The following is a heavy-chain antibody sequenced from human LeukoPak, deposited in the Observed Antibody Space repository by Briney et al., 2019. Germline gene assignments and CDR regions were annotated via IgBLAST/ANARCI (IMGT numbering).Heavy chain of an antibody. D-gene: IGHD3-22*01. CDR2: ISYVVSNQ. CDR3: AKNRVGSLYYYFSSGYYRFDY. CDR1: VFTFRIYG. Sequence: GGSLRLSCAPSVFTFRIYGMHGVPEAPDKGVEWVSLISYVVSNQYYTHTVKGRLTISRDNSKNTLYLKMNSLRAEDTAVYYCAKNRVGSLYYYFSSGYYRFDYWGQGTLVTVSS. J-gene: IGHJ4*01. V-gene: IGHV3-30*18.